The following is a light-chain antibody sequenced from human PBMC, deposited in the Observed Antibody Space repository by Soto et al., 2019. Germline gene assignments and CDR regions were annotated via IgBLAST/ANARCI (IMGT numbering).Light chain of an antibody. CDR1: QSVNSN. V-gene: IGKV3-15*01. CDR2: GAS. Sequence: EIVLTQSPATQSVSPGERATLSCRASQSVNSNLAWYQQKPGQAPRLLIYGASTRATGIPARFTGIGSGTEFTLTISSLQSEDFAVYYFQQYNKWPITFGQGTRL. J-gene: IGKJ5*01. CDR3: QQYNKWPIT.